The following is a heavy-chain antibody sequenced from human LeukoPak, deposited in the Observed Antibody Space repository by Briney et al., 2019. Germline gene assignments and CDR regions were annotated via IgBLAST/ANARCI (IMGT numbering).Heavy chain of an antibody. V-gene: IGHV4-59*01. J-gene: IGHJ5*02. D-gene: IGHD4-17*01. CDR1: GGSISSYY. Sequence: KPSETLSLTCTVSGGSISSYYWNWIRQPPGKGLEWIGYIYSSGSTNYNPSLKRRVTISLDTFKNQLSLKLSSVTGADTGVYYGARDRGDAPTAWGQGTLVTVSS. CDR2: IYSSGST. CDR3: ARDRGDAPTA.